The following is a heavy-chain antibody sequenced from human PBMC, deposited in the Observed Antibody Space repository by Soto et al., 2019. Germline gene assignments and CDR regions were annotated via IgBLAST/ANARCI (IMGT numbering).Heavy chain of an antibody. J-gene: IGHJ6*02. CDR2: IYSGGST. CDR3: AKGFWSVTRSYYYYGMDV. D-gene: IGHD4-4*01. Sequence: GGSLRLSCAASGFTVSSNYMSWVRQAPGKGLEWVSVIYSGGSTYYADSVKGRFTISRDNSKNTLYLQMNSLRAEDTAVYYCAKGFWSVTRSYYYYGMDVWGQGTTVTVSS. CDR1: GFTVSSNY. V-gene: IGHV3-53*01.